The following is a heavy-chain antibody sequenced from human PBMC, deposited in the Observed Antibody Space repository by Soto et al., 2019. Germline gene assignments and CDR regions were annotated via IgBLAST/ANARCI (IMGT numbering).Heavy chain of an antibody. Sequence: EVQLVASGGGLVQPGGSMRLSCAASGFTFSHYGMNWARQAPERGHQWVKHITNGGGTKSYSDSVRGRFTISRDDAKHSLYLQMNSRRADATARYYCAREPEVINDFDYWGQGTLVTVSP. CDR1: GFTFSHYG. V-gene: IGHV3-48*03. CDR3: AREPEVINDFDY. CDR2: ITNGGGTK. J-gene: IGHJ4*02.